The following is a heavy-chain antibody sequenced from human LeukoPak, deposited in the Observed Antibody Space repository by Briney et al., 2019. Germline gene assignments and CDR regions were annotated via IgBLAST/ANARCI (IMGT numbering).Heavy chain of an antibody. CDR3: ARNPGDIVVVPAAYYYYYYREV. V-gene: IGHV3-21*01. CDR2: MSSSSSYR. Sequence: GGPLRHACAASGCTFSSHRMNWGREARGKGLGWGSSMSSSSSYRYYAASGKDRFTISRDTAKHSLYLQMNSLRAEDTAVYYCARNPGDIVVVPAAYYYYYYREVWGKGPRSPSP. J-gene: IGHJ6*03. CDR1: GCTFSSHR. D-gene: IGHD2-2*01.